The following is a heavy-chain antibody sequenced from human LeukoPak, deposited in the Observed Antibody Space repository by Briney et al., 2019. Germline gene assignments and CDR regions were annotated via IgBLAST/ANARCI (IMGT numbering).Heavy chain of an antibody. CDR2: ISGSGGST. V-gene: IGHV3-53*01. D-gene: IGHD6-13*01. J-gene: IGHJ4*02. CDR3: VRASSWFWQYYFDY. Sequence: PGGSLRLSCAASGFTVSSNYMSWVRQAPGKGLEWVSAISGSGGSTYYADSVKGRFTISRDNSKNMVFLQMNSLRDEDTAVYYCVRASSWFWQYYFDYWGQGTLVTVSS. CDR1: GFTVSSNY.